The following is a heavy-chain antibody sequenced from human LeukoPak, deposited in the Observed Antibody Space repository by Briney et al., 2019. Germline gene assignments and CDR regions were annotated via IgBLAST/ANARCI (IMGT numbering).Heavy chain of an antibody. D-gene: IGHD2-2*01. CDR3: AKDIYPRSTSCYDY. Sequence: GGSLRLSCAASGFTFSNYAMHWVREAPGKGLECVVVISPDGSNAYYAGSVKGRFTISRDNSKNTLYLQMNSLRAEDTAVYYCAKDIYPRSTSCYDYWGQGTLVTVSS. J-gene: IGHJ4*02. V-gene: IGHV3-30-3*01. CDR2: ISPDGSNA. CDR1: GFTFSNYA.